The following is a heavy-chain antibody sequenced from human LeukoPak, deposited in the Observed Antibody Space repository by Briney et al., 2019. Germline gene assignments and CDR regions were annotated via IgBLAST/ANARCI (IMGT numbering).Heavy chain of an antibody. CDR2: ISSSGSTI. V-gene: IGHV3-11*01. CDR3: ASSHSSGYYYY. D-gene: IGHD3-22*01. J-gene: IGHJ4*02. CDR1: GFTFSDYY. Sequence: GGSLRLSCAASGFTFSDYYMSWIRQAPGKGLEWVSYISSSGSTIYYADSVKGRFTISRDNAKNSLYLQMNSLRAEDTAVYYCASSHSSGYYYYWGQGTLVTVSS.